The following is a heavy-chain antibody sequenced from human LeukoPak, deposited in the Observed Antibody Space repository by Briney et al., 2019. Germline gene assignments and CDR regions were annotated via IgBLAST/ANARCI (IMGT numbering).Heavy chain of an antibody. CDR3: ARQGRGYSYGTIDY. D-gene: IGHD5-18*01. J-gene: IGHJ4*02. V-gene: IGHV4-59*08. CDR2: IYYSGST. CDR1: GGSISNYY. Sequence: SETLSLTCTVTGGSISNYYWSWIRQPPGKGLEWIGYIYYSGSTNYNPSLKSRVTISVDTSKNQFSLKLSSVTAADTAVYYCARQGRGYSYGTIDYWGQGTLVTVSS.